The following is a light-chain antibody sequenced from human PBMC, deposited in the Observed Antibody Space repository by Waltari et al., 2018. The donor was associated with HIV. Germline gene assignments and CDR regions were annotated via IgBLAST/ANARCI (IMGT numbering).Light chain of an antibody. CDR2: ANT. V-gene: IGLV1-40*01. J-gene: IGLJ3*02. CDR3: QSYDSSLSGWV. CDR1: RSHIGPGSD. Sequence: QSVLTQPPSVSGAPGQRVTISCSGGRSHIGPGSDVHWYQQFPGTAPQVLIYANTNRPSGVPDRFSGSKSGYSASLVITGLQAEDDADYYCQSYDSSLSGWVFGGGTKLTVL.